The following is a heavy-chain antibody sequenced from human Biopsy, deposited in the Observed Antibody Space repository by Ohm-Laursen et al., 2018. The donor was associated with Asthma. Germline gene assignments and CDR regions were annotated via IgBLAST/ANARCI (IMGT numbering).Heavy chain of an antibody. Sequence: GASVKVSYKTSGYTFNSAGITWVRQAPGQGLEWMGWISVYNGNTKVAQKLQGRVTMITDTSTSTAYMELRSLRSDDTAVYFCARAVDYSHYYGIDVWGQGTTVTVS. CDR2: ISVYNGNT. D-gene: IGHD3-10*01. J-gene: IGHJ6*02. CDR1: GYTFNSAG. CDR3: ARAVDYSHYYGIDV. V-gene: IGHV1-18*01.